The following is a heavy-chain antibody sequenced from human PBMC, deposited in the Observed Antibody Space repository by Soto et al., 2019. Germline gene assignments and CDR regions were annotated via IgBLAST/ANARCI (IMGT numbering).Heavy chain of an antibody. Sequence: GESLKISCKGSGYSFTSYWNGWVRQMPGKGLEWMGIIYPGDSDTRYSPSFQGQVTISADKSISTAYLQWSSLEASDTAMYYCARHVSIAAAGVYYYYGMDVWGQGTTVTVSS. J-gene: IGHJ6*02. V-gene: IGHV5-51*01. CDR2: IYPGDSDT. CDR3: ARHVSIAAAGVYYYYGMDV. CDR1: GYSFTSYW. D-gene: IGHD6-13*01.